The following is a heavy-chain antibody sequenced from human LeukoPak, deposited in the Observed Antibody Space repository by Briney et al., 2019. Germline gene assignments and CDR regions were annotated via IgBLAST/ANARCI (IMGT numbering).Heavy chain of an antibody. J-gene: IGHJ6*04. Sequence: PGGSLRLSCVASGFTFDDYAMHWVRQAPGKGLEWVSLISWDGGSTYYADSVKGRFTISRDNSKNSLYLQMNSLRAEDTALYYCAKALSKAYYDYVWGSYLGYYYYGMDVWGKGTTVTVSS. CDR2: ISWDGGST. CDR3: AKALSKAYYDYVWGSYLGYYYYGMDV. D-gene: IGHD3-16*02. V-gene: IGHV3-43D*04. CDR1: GFTFDDYA.